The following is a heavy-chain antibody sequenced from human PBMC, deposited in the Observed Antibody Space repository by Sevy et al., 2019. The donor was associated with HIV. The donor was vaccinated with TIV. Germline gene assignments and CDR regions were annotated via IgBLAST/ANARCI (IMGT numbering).Heavy chain of an antibody. CDR3: TTWGIIPVAAQGYYYYMGV. CDR1: GFTFSNAW. D-gene: IGHD6-19*01. V-gene: IGHV3-15*01. CDR2: IKSKTDGGTT. Sequence: GGSLRLSCAASGFTFSNAWMSWVRQAPGKGLEWVGRIKSKTDGGTTDYASPVKGRFTISRDDSKNTLYLQMNSLKTEDTAVYSCTTWGIIPVAAQGYYYYMGVWGKGTTVTVSS. J-gene: IGHJ6*03.